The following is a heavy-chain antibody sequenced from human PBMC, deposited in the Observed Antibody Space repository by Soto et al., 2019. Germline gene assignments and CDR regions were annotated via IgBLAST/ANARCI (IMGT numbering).Heavy chain of an antibody. V-gene: IGHV4-34*01. CDR2: INHSGST. J-gene: IGHJ4*02. CDR1: GGSFSGYY. CDR3: ARRWGRTFDY. Sequence: SETLSLTCAVYGGSFSGYYWSWIRQPPGKGLEWIGEINHSGSTNYNPSLKSRVTVSVDTSKNQFSLKLSSVTAADTAVYYCARRWGRTFDYWGQGTLVTVSS. D-gene: IGHD7-27*01.